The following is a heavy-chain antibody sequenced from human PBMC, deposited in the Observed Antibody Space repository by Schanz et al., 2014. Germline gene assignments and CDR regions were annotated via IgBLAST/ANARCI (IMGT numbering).Heavy chain of an antibody. CDR2: ISYDGRSK. CDR3: ASADYTNYFDY. V-gene: IGHV3-30*04. J-gene: IGHJ4*02. CDR1: GFKFSIYA. Sequence: VHLVESGGGLVKPGGSLRLSCGASGFKFSIYAMHWVRQAPGKGLEWVAVISYDGRSKDYADSVKGRFTISRDNSKNTVFLQMNSLRGEDTAVYYCASADYTNYFDYWGQGTLVTVSS. D-gene: IGHD4-4*01.